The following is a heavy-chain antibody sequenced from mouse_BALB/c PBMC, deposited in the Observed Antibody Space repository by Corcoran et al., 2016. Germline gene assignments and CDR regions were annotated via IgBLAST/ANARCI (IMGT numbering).Heavy chain of an antibody. CDR2: INTYTGEP. CDR1: GYTFTNYG. D-gene: IGHD1-1*01. J-gene: IGHJ4*01. Sequence: QIQLVQSGPELKKPGETVKISCKASGYTFTNYGMNWVKQAPGKGLKWMGWINTYTGEPTYADDFKGRFAFSLETSASTAYLQINNLKNEDTATYFCARGYGSRYYAMDYWGQGTSVTGSS. CDR3: ARGYGSRYYAMDY. V-gene: IGHV9-3-1*01.